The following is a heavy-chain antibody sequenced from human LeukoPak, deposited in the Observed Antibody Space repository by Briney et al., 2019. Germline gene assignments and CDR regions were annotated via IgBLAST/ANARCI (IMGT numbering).Heavy chain of an antibody. CDR3: AKDRWGAVASFDY. CDR2: IRYDGNNK. Sequence: GGSLRLSCAASGFTFSSYWMSWVRQAPGKGLEWVSVIRYDGNNKYYADSVKGRFTISRDNSKNTLYLQMNSLESEDTAVYYCAKDRWGAVASFDYWGQGTLVTVSS. J-gene: IGHJ4*02. D-gene: IGHD6-19*01. V-gene: IGHV3-30*02. CDR1: GFTFSSYW.